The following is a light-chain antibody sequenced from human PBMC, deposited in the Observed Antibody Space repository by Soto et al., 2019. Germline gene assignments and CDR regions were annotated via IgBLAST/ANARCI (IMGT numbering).Light chain of an antibody. Sequence: QSVLTQPPSVSGAQGQRVTISCTGSSSNIGAGYDVHWYQQRPGTAPKLLIFGNTNRPSGVPDRFSGSKSGTSASLAITGLQAEDEGDYYCQSYDSTLSARYVFGTGTNFTVL. J-gene: IGLJ1*01. V-gene: IGLV1-40*01. CDR2: GNT. CDR1: SSNIGAGYD. CDR3: QSYDSTLSARYV.